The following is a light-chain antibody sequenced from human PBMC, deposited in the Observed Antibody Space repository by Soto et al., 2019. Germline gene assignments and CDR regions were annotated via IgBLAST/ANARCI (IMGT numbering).Light chain of an antibody. CDR3: QQYGISRPIT. Sequence: ENVLTQSPGTLALSSGARATLSCRASQSVGSSFLAWYQQKPGQAPRLLIYGASSRATGIPDRFRVSGSGTDFTLTISRLEPEDFAVYYCQQYGISRPITFGQGTQLEIK. J-gene: IGKJ5*01. CDR2: GAS. V-gene: IGKV3-20*01. CDR1: QSVGSSF.